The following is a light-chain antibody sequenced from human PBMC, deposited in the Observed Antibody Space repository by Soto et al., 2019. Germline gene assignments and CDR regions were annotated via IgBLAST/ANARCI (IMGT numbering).Light chain of an antibody. J-gene: IGKJ1*01. V-gene: IGKV3-15*01. Sequence: ETVMTQSPATLSVSPGESATLSCRASQSVSSNLAWYQQKGGQAPRLLIYGASTRATGIPARFSGCGSGTEFTLTITSLQSEDFAVYYCQQYKNWPPWTFGQETKVEIK. CDR3: QQYKNWPPWT. CDR2: GAS. CDR1: QSVSSN.